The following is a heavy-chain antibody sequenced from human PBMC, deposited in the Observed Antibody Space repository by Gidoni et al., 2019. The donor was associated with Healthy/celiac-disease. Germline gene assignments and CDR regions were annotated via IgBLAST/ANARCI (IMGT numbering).Heavy chain of an antibody. CDR3: ARASGQLVDY. D-gene: IGHD6-6*01. Sequence: EVQLVESGGGLVQPGGSLRLSCAASGFTFSSYDMHWVRQATGKGLEWFSAIGTAGDTYYPGSVKGRFTISRENAKNSLYLKMNSLRAEDTAVYYCARASGQLVDYWGQGTLVTVSS. J-gene: IGHJ4*02. V-gene: IGHV3-13*01. CDR2: IGTAGDT. CDR1: GFTFSSYD.